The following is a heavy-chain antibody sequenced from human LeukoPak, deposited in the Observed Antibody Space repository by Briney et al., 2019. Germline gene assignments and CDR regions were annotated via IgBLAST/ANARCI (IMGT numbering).Heavy chain of an antibody. J-gene: IGHJ4*02. V-gene: IGHV3-23*01. CDR1: GFTFSSYA. CDR2: ISGSGGST. Sequence: RPGGSLRLSCAASGFTFSSYAMSWVRQAPGKGLEWVSAISGSGGSTYYADSVKGRFTISRDNSKNTLYLQMNSLRAEDTAVYYCAKAPMVVVLGSFGYFDYWGQGTLVTVSS. D-gene: IGHD3-22*01. CDR3: AKAPMVVVLGSFGYFDY.